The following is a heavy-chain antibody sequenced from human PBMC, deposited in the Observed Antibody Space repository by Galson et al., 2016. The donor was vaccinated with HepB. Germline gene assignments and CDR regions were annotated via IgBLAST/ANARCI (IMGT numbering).Heavy chain of an antibody. CDR2: FDREDGET. CDR3: VIDLEGDLHRRTWNHDTVHI. Sequence: SVKVSCKVSGYTLTESSIQWVRQAPGRGLEWMGGFDREDGETIYAQKFQGRVTMTEETSTNTAYMEVTSLRSEDTAVYFCVIDLEGDLHRRTWNHDTVHIWGQGTTVTVSS. V-gene: IGHV1-24*01. CDR1: GYTLTESS. D-gene: IGHD1-14*01. J-gene: IGHJ3*02.